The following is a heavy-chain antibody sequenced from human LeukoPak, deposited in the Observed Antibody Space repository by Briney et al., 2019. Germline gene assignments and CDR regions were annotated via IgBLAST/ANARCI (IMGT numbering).Heavy chain of an antibody. D-gene: IGHD3-22*01. CDR3: ARAGGYDSSGYALDY. CDR2: ISSSSSYI. CDR1: GFTFSSYS. V-gene: IGHV3-21*01. J-gene: IGHJ4*02. Sequence: GGSLRLSCAASGFTFSSYSMNWVRQAPGKGLEWVSSISSSSSYIYYADSVKGRFTISRDNAKNSLYLQMNSLRAEDTAVYYCARAGGYDSSGYALDYWGQGTLVTVSS.